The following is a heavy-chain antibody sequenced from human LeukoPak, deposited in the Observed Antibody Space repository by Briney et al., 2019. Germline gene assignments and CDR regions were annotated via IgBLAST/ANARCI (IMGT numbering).Heavy chain of an antibody. V-gene: IGHV3-74*01. D-gene: IGHD6-13*01. CDR2: IHREESSI. CDR1: GFTLSSSW. J-gene: IGHJ3*02. Sequence: RGGPLRLSCAGSGFTLSSSWIHWVRQDPGKGLVWVSRIHREESSISYANSVKGRFTISRDNAKNTLYLQMNSLRAEDTAVYYCTRGNLAAGGAFDIWGQGTVVTVSS. CDR3: TRGNLAAGGAFDI.